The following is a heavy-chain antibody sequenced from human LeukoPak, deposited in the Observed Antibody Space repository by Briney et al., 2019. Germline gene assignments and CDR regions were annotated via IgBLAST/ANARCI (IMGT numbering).Heavy chain of an antibody. CDR3: ASHTAPVDY. CDR1: GFTFNTYS. D-gene: IGHD4-17*01. V-gene: IGHV3-48*04. Sequence: GGSLRLSCAASGFTFNTYSMNWVRQAPGRGLEWVSYISSSGTTIYYADSVKGRFTISRDNAKNSLYLQMNSLRAEDTAVYYCASHTAPVDYWGQGTLVTVSS. CDR2: ISSSGTTI. J-gene: IGHJ4*02.